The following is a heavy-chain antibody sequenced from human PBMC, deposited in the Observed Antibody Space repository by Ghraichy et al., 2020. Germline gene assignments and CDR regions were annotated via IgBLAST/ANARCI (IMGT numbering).Heavy chain of an antibody. CDR3: ARGRGYCSGGSCLNWFDP. CDR2: INHSGRT. V-gene: IGHV4-34*01. CDR1: GGSFSDYF. D-gene: IGHD2-15*01. Sequence: SETLSLTCAVYGGSFSDYFWSWIRQPPGKGLEWIGEINHSGRTNYNPSLKSRVTISVDTSRNQFSLKLSSVTAADTAVYLCARGRGYCSGGSCLNWFDPWGQGTLVTVSS. J-gene: IGHJ5*02.